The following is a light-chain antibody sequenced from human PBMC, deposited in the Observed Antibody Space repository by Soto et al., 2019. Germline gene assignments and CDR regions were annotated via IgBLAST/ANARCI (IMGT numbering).Light chain of an antibody. Sequence: QSVLTQPPSVSGAPGQRVTISCTGSSSNIGAGYDVQWYQQLPGTAPKLLIHRNNNRPSGVPDRFSASKSGTSASLAITGLQGDDEADYYCQSYDSSLSGSVIFGGGTKLTVL. J-gene: IGLJ2*01. CDR2: RNN. CDR3: QSYDSSLSGSVI. CDR1: SSNIGAGYD. V-gene: IGLV1-40*01.